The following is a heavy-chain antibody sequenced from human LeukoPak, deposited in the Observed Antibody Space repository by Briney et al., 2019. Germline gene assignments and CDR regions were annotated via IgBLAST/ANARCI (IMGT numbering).Heavy chain of an antibody. D-gene: IGHD6-6*01. J-gene: IGHJ4*02. Sequence: ASVKVSCKASGYTFTGYYMHWVRQAPGQGLEWMGRINPNSGGTNYAQKFQGRVTMTRDTSISTAYMELSRLRSDDTAVYYCATKGGYSSSSGGYLDYWGQGTLVTVCS. CDR3: ATKGGYSSSSGGYLDY. CDR2: INPNSGGT. CDR1: GYTFTGYY. V-gene: IGHV1-2*06.